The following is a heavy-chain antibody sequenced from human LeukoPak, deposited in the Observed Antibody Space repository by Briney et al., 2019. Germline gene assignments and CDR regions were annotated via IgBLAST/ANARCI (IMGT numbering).Heavy chain of an antibody. CDR1: GGSLSSYY. V-gene: IGHV4-59*08. D-gene: IGHD4-17*01. CDR2: IYYSGST. J-gene: IGHJ3*02. CDR3: ARYCSGDYDPREDAFDI. Sequence: PSETLSLTCTVSGGSLSSYYWSWIRQPPGKGLEWIGYIYYSGSTNYNPSLKSRVTISVDTSKNQFSLKLSSVTAADTAVYYCARYCSGDYDPREDAFDIWGQGTMVTVSS.